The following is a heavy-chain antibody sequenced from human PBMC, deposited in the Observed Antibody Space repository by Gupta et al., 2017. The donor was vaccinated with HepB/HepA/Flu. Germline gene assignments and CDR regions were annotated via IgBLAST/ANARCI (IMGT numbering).Heavy chain of an antibody. Sequence: EVQLVESGGGLVQPGGSLRLSCAASGFTSSSYEMNWVRQAPGQGLEWVSYISSGGSTIYYADSVKGRFTISRDNAKNSLYLHMNNLRAEDTAVYYCARALYYGMDVWGQGTTVTVSS. CDR1: GFTSSSYE. V-gene: IGHV3-48*03. J-gene: IGHJ6*02. CDR2: ISSGGSTI. CDR3: ARALYYGMDV. D-gene: IGHD2-2*02.